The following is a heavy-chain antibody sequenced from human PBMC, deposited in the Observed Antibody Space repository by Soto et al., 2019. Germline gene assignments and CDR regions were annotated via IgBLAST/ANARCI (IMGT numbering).Heavy chain of an antibody. Sequence: GGSLRLSCAASGFTFHNYAMSWVRQAPGKGLEWVSAIGGSGGNTYYADSVKGRFTISRDNSKNTLYVQMNSLRAEDTAVYYCAKGPGDYVGLFDYWGQGTLVTVSS. D-gene: IGHD4-17*01. J-gene: IGHJ4*02. CDR3: AKGPGDYVGLFDY. CDR1: GFTFHNYA. V-gene: IGHV3-23*01. CDR2: IGGSGGNT.